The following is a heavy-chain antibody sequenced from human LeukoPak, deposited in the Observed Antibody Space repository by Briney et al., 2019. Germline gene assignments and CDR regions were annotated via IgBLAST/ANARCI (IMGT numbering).Heavy chain of an antibody. J-gene: IGHJ4*02. CDR2: INPSGGST. V-gene: IGHV1-46*03. D-gene: IGHD3-10*01. CDR1: GYTLTELS. Sequence: GASVKVSCKVSGYTLTELSMHWVRQAPGKGLEWMGIINPSGGSTSYAQKFQGRVTMTRDTSTSTVYMELSSLRSEDTAVYYCARPAFYGSGSFDYWGQGTLVTVSS. CDR3: ARPAFYGSGSFDY.